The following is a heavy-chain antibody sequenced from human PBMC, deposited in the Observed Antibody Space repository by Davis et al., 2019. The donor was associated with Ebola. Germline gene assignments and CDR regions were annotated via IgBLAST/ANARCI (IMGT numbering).Heavy chain of an antibody. Sequence: ASVKVSCKASGYTFTGYYMHWVRQAPGQGLEWMGWINPNSGGPNYAQKFQGWVTMTRDTSISTAYMELSRLRSDDTAVYYCARDHGDYDFWSGYYYYGMDVWGQGTTVTVSS. J-gene: IGHJ6*02. CDR1: GYTFTGYY. D-gene: IGHD3-3*01. V-gene: IGHV1-2*04. CDR3: ARDHGDYDFWSGYYYYGMDV. CDR2: INPNSGGP.